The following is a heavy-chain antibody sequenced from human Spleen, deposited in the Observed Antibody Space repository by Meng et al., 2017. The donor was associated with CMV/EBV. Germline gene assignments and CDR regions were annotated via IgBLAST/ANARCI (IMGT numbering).Heavy chain of an antibody. CDR3: ARRVPAATFDY. J-gene: IGHJ4*02. CDR1: GGSISTGDYY. V-gene: IGHV4-30-4*08. CDR2: IYYSGST. Sequence: SETLSLTCTVSGGSISTGDYYWSWIRQPPGKGLEWIGYIYYSGSTYYNLSLKSRVTISVDTSKNQFSLKLSSVIAADTAVYYCARRVPAATFDYWGQGTLVTVSS. D-gene: IGHD2-2*01.